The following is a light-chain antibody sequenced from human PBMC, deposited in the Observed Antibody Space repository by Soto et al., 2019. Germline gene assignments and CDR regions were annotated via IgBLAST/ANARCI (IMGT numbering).Light chain of an antibody. CDR3: QQFNTYPLT. V-gene: IGKV1-13*02. Sequence: AIQLTQSPSSLSASEGDRVTLTCRASQVIGGAVAWYQQKPGQAPKLLIYDASNLESGVPSRFSGSGSGTDFTLTISSLQPEDFATYYCQQFNTYPLTFGGGTKVEIK. CDR1: QVIGGA. CDR2: DAS. J-gene: IGKJ4*01.